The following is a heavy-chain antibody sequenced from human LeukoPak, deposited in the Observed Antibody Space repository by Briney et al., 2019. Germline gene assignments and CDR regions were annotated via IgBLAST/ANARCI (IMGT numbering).Heavy chain of an antibody. CDR1: GDSVSSNSAA. D-gene: IGHD2-15*01. J-gene: IGHJ5*02. CDR2: TYQRSEWYS. Sequence: SQTLSLTCAISGDSVSSNSAAWDWIRQSPSRGLEWLGRTYQRSEWYSDYAVSVKSRITINPDTSKNQFSLQLNSVTPEDTAVYYCARDRGCSGGSCYPYGWFDPWGQGTLVTVSS. CDR3: ARDRGCSGGSCYPYGWFDP. V-gene: IGHV6-1*01.